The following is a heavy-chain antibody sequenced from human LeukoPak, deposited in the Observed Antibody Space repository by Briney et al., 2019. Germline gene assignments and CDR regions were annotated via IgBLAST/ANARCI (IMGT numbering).Heavy chain of an antibody. D-gene: IGHD6-13*01. J-gene: IGHJ1*01. CDR1: GFILSNYR. CDR3: AKDQAAAGRGYFQH. Sequence: PGGSLRLSCAASGFILSNYRMNWVRQAPGKGLEWVSYISSSGNSREYADSVKGRFTISRDNARDSLHLQMNSLRVEDTALYYCAKDQAAAGRGYFQHWGQGTLVTVSS. V-gene: IGHV3-21*04. CDR2: ISSSGNSR.